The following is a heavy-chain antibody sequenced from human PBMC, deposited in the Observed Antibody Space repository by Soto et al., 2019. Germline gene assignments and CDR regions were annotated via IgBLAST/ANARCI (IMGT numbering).Heavy chain of an antibody. V-gene: IGHV1-69*13. D-gene: IGHD5-12*01. CDR3: ATDGYNTAYWFDP. CDR1: GGTFSSYA. J-gene: IGHJ5*02. Sequence: GASVKVSCKASGGTFSSYAISWVRQAPGQGLEWMGGIIPIFGTANYAQKFQGRVTITADGSTSTAYMELSSLRSEDTAVYYCATDGYNTAYWFDPWGQGTLVTV. CDR2: IIPIFGTA.